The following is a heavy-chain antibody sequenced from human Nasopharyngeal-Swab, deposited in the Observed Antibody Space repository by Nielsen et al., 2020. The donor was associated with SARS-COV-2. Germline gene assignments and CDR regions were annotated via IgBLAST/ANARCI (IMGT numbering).Heavy chain of an antibody. CDR3: LYSGAYYRTIDY. CDR2: ILPFIGTT. D-gene: IGHD3-22*01. J-gene: IGHJ4*02. V-gene: IGHV1-69*13. CDR1: GGTFSRYA. Sequence: SVKVSCKASGGTFSRYAVNWVRQAPGRGLEWMGGILPFIGTTNYAQKFQGRVTLTADESTTTAYMELSSLRSENTGVYYCLYSGAYYRTIDYWGQGTLVTVSS.